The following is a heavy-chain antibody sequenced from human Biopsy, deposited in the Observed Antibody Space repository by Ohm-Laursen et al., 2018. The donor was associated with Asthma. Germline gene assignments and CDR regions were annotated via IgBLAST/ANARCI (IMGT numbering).Heavy chain of an antibody. CDR1: GFTLSSYG. D-gene: IGHD1-1*01. CDR3: AKESGSNYAFDI. CDR2: ISYDGFNK. Sequence: SLRLSCAASGFTLSSYGMHWVRQAPAKGLAWVAVISYDGFNKDYGDSVKGRFTISRDNSKNTLYLQMNSLRAEETAVYYCAKESGSNYAFDIWGQGTMVTVSS. J-gene: IGHJ3*02. V-gene: IGHV3-30*18.